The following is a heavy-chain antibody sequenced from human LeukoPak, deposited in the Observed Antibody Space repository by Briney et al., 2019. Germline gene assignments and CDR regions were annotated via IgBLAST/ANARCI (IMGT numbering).Heavy chain of an antibody. Sequence: GGSLRLSCAASGFTFSSYDMHWVRQATGKGLEWVSAIGTAGDTYYPGSVKGRFTISRENAKNSLYLQMNSLRAGDTAVYYCARGGVGDAFDIWGQGTMVTVSS. CDR2: IGTAGDT. V-gene: IGHV3-13*01. CDR3: ARGGVGDAFDI. D-gene: IGHD3-10*01. CDR1: GFTFSSYD. J-gene: IGHJ3*02.